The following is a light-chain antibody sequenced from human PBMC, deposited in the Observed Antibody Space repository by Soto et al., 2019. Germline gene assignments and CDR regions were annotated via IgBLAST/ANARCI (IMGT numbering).Light chain of an antibody. CDR1: ALPKQY. V-gene: IGLV3-25*03. CDR2: KDT. Sequence: SYELTQPPSVSVSPGQTAGITCSGDALPKQYAHWYQQKPGQAPLLVIYKDTERPSGTPERFSGSSSGTTVTLSISGVQAEDEDDYYCQSADSSGTYVIFGGGTKLTVL. J-gene: IGLJ2*01. CDR3: QSADSSGTYVI.